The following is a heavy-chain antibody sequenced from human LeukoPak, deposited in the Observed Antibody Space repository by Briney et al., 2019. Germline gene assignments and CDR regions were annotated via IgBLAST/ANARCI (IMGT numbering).Heavy chain of an antibody. CDR2: IYYSGSP. Sequence: SETLSLTCTVSGGSISGGGYYWSWIRQHPGKGLEWIGYIYYSGSPDYNPSLKSRVTISVDTSKNQFSLKLSSVTAADAAVYYCARWSRGHDYWGQGTLVTVSS. CDR3: ARWSRGHDY. CDR1: GGSISGGGYY. D-gene: IGHD5-12*01. V-gene: IGHV4-31*03. J-gene: IGHJ4*02.